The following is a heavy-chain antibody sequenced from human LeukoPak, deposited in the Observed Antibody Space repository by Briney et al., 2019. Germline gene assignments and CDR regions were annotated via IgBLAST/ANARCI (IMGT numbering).Heavy chain of an antibody. CDR1: GFTFSAYG. CDR2: ISNHNGNT. D-gene: IGHD3-10*01. Sequence: ASVKVSCKTSGFTFSAYGIAWVRQAPGHGPEWMGRISNHNGNTKYAQKFQDRITVTTETSTGTASMELRSLKPDDTDIYYCTRGVALATVYYFDFWGRGTQVTVAS. V-gene: IGHV1-18*04. CDR3: TRGVALATVYYFDF. J-gene: IGHJ4*02.